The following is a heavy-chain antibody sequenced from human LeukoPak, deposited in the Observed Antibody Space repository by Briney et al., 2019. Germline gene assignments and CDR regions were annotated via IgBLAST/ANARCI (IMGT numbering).Heavy chain of an antibody. D-gene: IGHD6-13*01. CDR2: IYSGGST. V-gene: IGHV3-53*01. CDR1: GFTVSSNY. Sequence: SGGSLRLSCAASGFTVSSNYMSWVRQAPGKGLEWVSVIYSGGSTYYADSVKGRFTISRDNSKNTLYLQMNSLRADDTAVYYCASWAGTATGFSGPFDYWGQGTPVTVSS. J-gene: IGHJ4*02. CDR3: ASWAGTATGFSGPFDY.